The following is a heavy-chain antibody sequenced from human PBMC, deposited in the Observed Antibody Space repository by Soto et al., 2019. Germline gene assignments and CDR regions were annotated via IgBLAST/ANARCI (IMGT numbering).Heavy chain of an antibody. J-gene: IGHJ4*02. Sequence: QITLKVSGPTLVKPTQTLTLTCTFSGFSLRNTGVGVGWIPQPPGKALECLGIFYWDFAKRYSPSLTNRLTLTIVISTRPVVLSLSNMDPVDTATYYWAHTWGLPFDYWGQGTLVNVSS. CDR2: FYWDFAK. D-gene: IGHD3-16*01. CDR1: GFSLRNTGVG. V-gene: IGHV2-5*02. CDR3: AHTWGLPFDY.